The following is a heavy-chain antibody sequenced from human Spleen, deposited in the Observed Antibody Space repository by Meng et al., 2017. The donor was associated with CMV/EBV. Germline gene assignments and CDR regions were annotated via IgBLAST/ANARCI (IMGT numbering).Heavy chain of an antibody. D-gene: IGHD3-3*01. Sequence: LSTSGVGVAGIRQPPGKALEWLALISWNDDKRYSPSLNNRLTITEDTSKNQVVLTMTDMEPADTATYYCAHRGYYDFRNGYVNAFDIWGQGTMVTVSS. CDR2: ISWNDDK. CDR3: AHRGYYDFRNGYVNAFDI. J-gene: IGHJ3*02. V-gene: IGHV2-5*01. CDR1: LSTSGVG.